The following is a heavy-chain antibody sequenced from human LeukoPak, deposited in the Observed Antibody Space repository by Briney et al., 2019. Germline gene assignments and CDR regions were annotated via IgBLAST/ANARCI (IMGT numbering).Heavy chain of an antibody. CDR1: GFTFNNYG. J-gene: IGHJ4*02. V-gene: IGHV3-30*18. CDR2: ISYDGRNK. D-gene: IGHD2-2*01. Sequence: GKSLRLSCAASGFTFNNYGMHWVRQAPDKGLEWVAVISYDGRNKHYPDSVKGRFTTSRDISTDTLWLQMDSLRTEDTAVYYCAKGPLRGTAAAIDYWGQETLVTVSS. CDR3: AKGPLRGTAAAIDY.